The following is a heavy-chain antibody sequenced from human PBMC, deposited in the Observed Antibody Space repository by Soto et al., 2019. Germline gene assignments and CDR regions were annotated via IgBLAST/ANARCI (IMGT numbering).Heavy chain of an antibody. J-gene: IGHJ4*02. Sequence: ASVKVSCKASGYTFTSYGISWVRQAPGQGLEWMGWISAYNGNTNYAQKLQGRVTMTTDTSTSTAYMELRSLRSDDTAVYYCARALYCSSTSCYSPRPYYCDYWGQGTLVTVSS. V-gene: IGHV1-18*04. D-gene: IGHD2-2*02. CDR3: ARALYCSSTSCYSPRPYYCDY. CDR1: GYTFTSYG. CDR2: ISAYNGNT.